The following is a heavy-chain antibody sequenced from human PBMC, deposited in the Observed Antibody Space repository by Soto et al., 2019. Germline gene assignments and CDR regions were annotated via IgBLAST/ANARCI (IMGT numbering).Heavy chain of an antibody. Sequence: EVQLVESGGGLVQPGGSLRLSCAASGFTVSSNYMSWVRQAPGKGLEGVSVIYSGGSTYYADAVKGRFTISRDNYKNTLYLQMNSLRAEDTAVYYCARAIWCGYYREGYHFDFWGQGTLVTVSS. CDR1: GFTVSSNY. J-gene: IGHJ4*02. D-gene: IGHD3-3*01. CDR3: ARAIWCGYYREGYHFDF. CDR2: IYSGGST. V-gene: IGHV3-66*01.